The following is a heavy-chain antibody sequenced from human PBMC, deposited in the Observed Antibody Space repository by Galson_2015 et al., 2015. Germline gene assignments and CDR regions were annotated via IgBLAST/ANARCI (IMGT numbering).Heavy chain of an antibody. CDR1: GYNFPTFW. CDR3: ARQGGGPTNYALDV. J-gene: IGHJ6*02. V-gene: IGHV5-51*01. Sequence: GAEVKQPGESLKISCKTSGYNFPTFWITWVRQMPGEGLEWVGIIYPGDSDTRYSPSFKGQVSLSVDETINTAYLQWSSLKASDSAMYYCARQGGGPTNYALDVWGQGTTVTVSS. D-gene: IGHD3-16*01. CDR2: IYPGDSDT.